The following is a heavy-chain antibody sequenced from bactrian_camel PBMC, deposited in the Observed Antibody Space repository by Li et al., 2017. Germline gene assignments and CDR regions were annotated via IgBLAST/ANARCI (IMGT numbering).Heavy chain of an antibody. D-gene: IGHD3*01. V-gene: IGHV3S6*01. CDR1: VYTSGFWC. Sequence: HVQLVESGGGSVQAGGSLRLSCKSNVYTSGFWCMGWFRHGPGQEGVANICPDDPYTFYAASMKGRFTISRDIAKNTLYLAMNDLKPEDTAMYYCASVWKYELTAPPLAQSSYNLWGQGTQVTVS. J-gene: IGHJ4*01. CDR3: ASVWKYELTAPPLAQSSYNL. CDR2: ICPDDPYT.